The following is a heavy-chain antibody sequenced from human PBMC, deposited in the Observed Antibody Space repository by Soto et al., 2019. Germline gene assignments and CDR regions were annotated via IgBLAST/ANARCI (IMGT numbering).Heavy chain of an antibody. CDR1: GFTFSSYA. CDR2: VSGSGGST. D-gene: IGHD2-15*01. Sequence: PGGSLRLSCAASGFTFSSYAMSWVRQAPGKGLEWVSAVSGSGGSTYYADSVKGRFTISRDNSKNTLYLQLNSLRAEDTAVYYCAKLSLAHSLFRSDYWGQGTLVTVSS. CDR3: AKLSLAHSLFRSDY. V-gene: IGHV3-23*01. J-gene: IGHJ4*02.